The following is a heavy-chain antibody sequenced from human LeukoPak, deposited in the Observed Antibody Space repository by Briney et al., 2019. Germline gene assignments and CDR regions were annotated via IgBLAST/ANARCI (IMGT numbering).Heavy chain of an antibody. V-gene: IGHV3-48*01. CDR3: ARDGASYSNYEGNFDY. CDR1: GFTLNGYG. J-gene: IGHJ4*02. D-gene: IGHD4-11*01. Sequence: GGSLRLSCAASGFTLNGYGMNWVRQAPGKGLEWVSYISSISSTIHYSDSVKGRFTISRDNAKNSLYLQMNSLTAEDTAVYYCARDGASYSNYEGNFDYWGQGTLVTVSS. CDR2: ISSISSTI.